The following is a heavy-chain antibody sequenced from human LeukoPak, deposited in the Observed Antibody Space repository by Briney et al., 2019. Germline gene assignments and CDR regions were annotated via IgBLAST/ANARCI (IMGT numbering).Heavy chain of an antibody. CDR3: ARDAASVYSSSSSYYYYGMDV. CDR1: GFTFSSYG. D-gene: IGHD6-6*01. Sequence: PGGSLRLSCAASGFTFSSYGMHWVRQAPGKGLEWVAVIWYDGSNKYYADSVKGRFTISRDNSKNTLYLQMNSLRAEDTAVYYCARDAASVYSSSSSYYYYGMDVWGQGTTVTVSS. CDR2: IWYDGSNK. J-gene: IGHJ6*02. V-gene: IGHV3-33*01.